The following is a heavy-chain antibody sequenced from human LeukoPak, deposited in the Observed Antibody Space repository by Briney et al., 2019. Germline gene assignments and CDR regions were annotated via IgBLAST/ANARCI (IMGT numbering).Heavy chain of an antibody. CDR3: ARGTYSSGRIPFDY. D-gene: IGHD6-19*01. Sequence: PSETLSLTCTVSGGSISSYYWSWIRQPPGKGLEWIGYIYYSASTNYNPSLKSRVTISVDTSKNQFSLKLSSVTAADTAVYYCARGTYSSGRIPFDYWGQGTLVTVSS. J-gene: IGHJ4*02. V-gene: IGHV4-59*01. CDR2: IYYSAST. CDR1: GGSISSYY.